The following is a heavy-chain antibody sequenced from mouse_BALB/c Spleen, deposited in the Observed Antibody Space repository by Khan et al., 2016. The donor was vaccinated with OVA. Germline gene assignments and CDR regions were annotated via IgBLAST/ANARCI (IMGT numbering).Heavy chain of an antibody. D-gene: IGHD1-2*01. J-gene: IGHJ3*01. CDR2: ISPGSGDT. Sequence: VQLQESGAELARPGASVKLSCKASGYTFTDYYINWVKQRTGQGLEWIGEISPGSGDTYYNEKFKGKATLTADKSSRTGYMQLSSLTAEASAVYFCARRNYFGYTFAYWGQGTLVTVSA. CDR1: GYTFTDYY. V-gene: IGHV1-77*01. CDR3: ARRNYFGYTFAY.